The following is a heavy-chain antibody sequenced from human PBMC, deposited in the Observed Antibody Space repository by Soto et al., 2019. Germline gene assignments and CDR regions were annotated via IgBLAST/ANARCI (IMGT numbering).Heavy chain of an antibody. V-gene: IGHV4-4*07. CDR3: AKDVSSRRWFDP. CDR1: GASIRSYH. Sequence: QVQLQDSGPGLVKPSDTLSLTCAVSGASIRSYHWSWIRQPAGKGLEWIGRMQHTGNTNYNPSLKSRVTMSVDTSKNQISLKMTSVTAADTAVYFCAKDVSSRRWFDPWGQGILVIVSS. J-gene: IGHJ5*02. D-gene: IGHD3-16*01. CDR2: MQHTGNT.